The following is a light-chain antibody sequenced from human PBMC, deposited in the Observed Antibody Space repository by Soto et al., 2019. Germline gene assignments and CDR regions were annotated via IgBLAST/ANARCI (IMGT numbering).Light chain of an antibody. CDR3: CSFAGRNVVI. V-gene: IGLV2-11*01. Sequence: QSVLTQPRSVSGSPGHSVTISCTGTSSDVGGYNYVSWYQQHPGKAPKLLIYDVTKRPSGVPDRFSGSKSGNTASLTISGLQAEDEADYWCCSFAGRNVVIFGGGTKVTVL. CDR1: SSDVGGYNY. J-gene: IGLJ2*01. CDR2: DVT.